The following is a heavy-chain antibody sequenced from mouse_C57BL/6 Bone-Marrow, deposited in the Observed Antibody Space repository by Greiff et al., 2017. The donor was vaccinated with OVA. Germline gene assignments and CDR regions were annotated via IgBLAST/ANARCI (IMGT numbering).Heavy chain of an antibody. V-gene: IGHV14-4*01. J-gene: IGHJ2*01. CDR1: GFNIKDDY. CDR2: IYPENGDT. Sequence: VHVKQSGAELVRPGASVKLSCTASGFNIKDDYMHWVKERPEKGLEWIGWIYPENGDTEYASKFQGKATITADTSSKTVYLHLSSLTSEDTAVYYCTTYRYWGQGTTLTVSS. CDR3: TTYRY.